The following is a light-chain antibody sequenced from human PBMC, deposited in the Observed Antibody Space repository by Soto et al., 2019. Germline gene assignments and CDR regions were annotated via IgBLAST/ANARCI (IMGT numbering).Light chain of an antibody. CDR1: XIXXHSNGYNY. CDR2: LAS. Sequence: DIVMTQSPLSLPFTRGEPCSSACXASXIXXHSNGYNYLDWYFQKPGQSPQLLIHLASNRASGVPVRFSGSGSGTDFTLNISSVEAEDVGLYYCMQGVQMPPITFGQGTRLEIK. CDR3: MQGVQMPPIT. V-gene: IGKV2-28*01. J-gene: IGKJ5*01.